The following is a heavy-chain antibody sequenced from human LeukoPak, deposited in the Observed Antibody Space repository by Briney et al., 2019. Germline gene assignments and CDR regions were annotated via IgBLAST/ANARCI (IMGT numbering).Heavy chain of an antibody. D-gene: IGHD1-26*01. J-gene: IGHJ4*02. CDR2: ISNSGSTI. Sequence: GGSLRLSCAASGFTFSSYSMNWVRRAPGKGLEWVSYISNSGSTIYYADSVKGRFTISRDIAKNSLYLQMNSLRAEDTAVYYCARKTSGSYGYFDYWGQGTLVTVSS. CDR3: ARKTSGSYGYFDY. CDR1: GFTFSSYS. V-gene: IGHV3-48*01.